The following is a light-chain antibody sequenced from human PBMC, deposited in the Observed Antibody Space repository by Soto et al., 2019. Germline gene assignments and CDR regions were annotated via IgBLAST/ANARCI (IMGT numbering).Light chain of an antibody. Sequence: QSALTQPASMSGSPGQSITISCTGTSRDIGGYNYVSWYQQHPGKAPKLIIYEVSNRPSGVSNRFSGSKSGNTASLTISGLQAEDEADYYCSSYTTSNTLFGTGTKVTVL. J-gene: IGLJ1*01. CDR3: SSYTTSNTL. CDR1: SRDIGGYNY. V-gene: IGLV2-14*01. CDR2: EVS.